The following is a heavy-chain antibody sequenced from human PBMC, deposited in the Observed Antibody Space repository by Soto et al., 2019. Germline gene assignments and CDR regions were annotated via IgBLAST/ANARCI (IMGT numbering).Heavy chain of an antibody. D-gene: IGHD3-10*01. CDR2: IWYDGSNE. V-gene: IGHV3-33*01. CDR1: GFTFSRYG. J-gene: IGHJ6*03. CDR3: ARGSGNYFYYMDV. Sequence: GGSLRLSCAASGFTFSRYGMHWVRQAPGKRLEWVALIWYDGSNEYYADSVKGRFTVSRDNSRDTLYLQMNSLRVEDTALYYCARGSGNYFYYMDVWGKGTTVTVSS.